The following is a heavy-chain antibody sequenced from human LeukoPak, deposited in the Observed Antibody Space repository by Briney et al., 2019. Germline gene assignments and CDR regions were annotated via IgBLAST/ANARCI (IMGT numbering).Heavy chain of an antibody. CDR3: ARTWVLRYFDWLSQTHYGMDV. J-gene: IGHJ6*02. Sequence: ASVKVSCKASGYTFTSYAMNWVRQAPGQGLEWMGWINTNTGNPTYAQGFTGRFVFSLDTSVSTAYLQISSLKAEDTAVYYCARTWVLRYFDWLSQTHYGMDVWGQGTTVTVSS. V-gene: IGHV7-4-1*02. CDR2: INTNTGNP. CDR1: GYTFTSYA. D-gene: IGHD3-9*01.